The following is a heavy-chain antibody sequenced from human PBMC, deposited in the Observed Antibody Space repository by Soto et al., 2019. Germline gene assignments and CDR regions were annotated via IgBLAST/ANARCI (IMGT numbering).Heavy chain of an antibody. J-gene: IGHJ4*02. CDR2: ISYDGSNK. V-gene: IGHV3-30-3*01. CDR3: ARDWSVAVAGEVDY. D-gene: IGHD6-19*01. Sequence: GGSLRLSCAASGFTFSSYAMHWVRQAPGKGLEWVAVISYDGSNKYYADSVKGRFTISRDNSKNTLYLQMNSLRAEDTAVYYCARDWSVAVAGEVDYWGQGTLVTVSS. CDR1: GFTFSSYA.